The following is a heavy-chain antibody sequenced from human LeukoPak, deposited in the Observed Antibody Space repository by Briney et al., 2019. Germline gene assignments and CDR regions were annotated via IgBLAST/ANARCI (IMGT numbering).Heavy chain of an antibody. J-gene: IGHJ4*02. Sequence: GGSLRLSCAASGLTFSSYWMHWVRQAPGKGPVWVSRMNSDGSSTSYADSVKGRFTISRDNAKNTLYLQMNSLRAEDTAVYYCARDPKQGETYWNYFDYWGQGALVTVSP. CDR3: ARDPKQGETYWNYFDY. D-gene: IGHD1-26*01. V-gene: IGHV3-74*01. CDR1: GLTFSSYW. CDR2: MNSDGSST.